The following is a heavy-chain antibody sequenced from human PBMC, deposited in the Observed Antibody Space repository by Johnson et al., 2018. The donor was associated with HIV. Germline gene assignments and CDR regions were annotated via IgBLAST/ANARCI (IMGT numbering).Heavy chain of an antibody. CDR1: GFTFTYYA. J-gene: IGHJ3*02. V-gene: IGHV3-23*04. Sequence: VQLVESGGGLVQPWGSLRLSCAASGFTFTYYAMSWVRQAPGKGLEWVSGISGSGGSTYYADSVKGRFTISRDNSKNTLFLQMNILRAEDTAVYYCAKGGIATRFFDIWGQGKMVTVSS. D-gene: IGHD6-6*01. CDR3: AKGGIATRFFDI. CDR2: ISGSGGST.